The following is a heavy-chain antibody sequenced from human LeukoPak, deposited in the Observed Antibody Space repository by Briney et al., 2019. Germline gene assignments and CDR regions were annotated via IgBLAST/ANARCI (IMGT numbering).Heavy chain of an antibody. CDR2: IYTSGST. V-gene: IGHV4-4*07. CDR1: GGSISSYY. J-gene: IGHJ5*02. D-gene: IGHD3-10*01. CDR3: ARGSGYMVRGVMFGNWFDP. Sequence: PSETLSLTCTVSGGSISSYYWNWIRQPAGKGLEWIGRIYTSGSTKYNPSLKSRVTISVDRSKNQFSLKLSSVTAADTAVYYCARGSGYMVRGVMFGNWFDPWGQGTLVTASS.